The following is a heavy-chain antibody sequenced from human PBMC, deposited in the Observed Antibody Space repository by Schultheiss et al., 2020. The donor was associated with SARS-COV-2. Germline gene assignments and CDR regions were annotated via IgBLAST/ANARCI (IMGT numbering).Heavy chain of an antibody. CDR1: GGSISSGGYY. CDR2: INHSGSI. D-gene: IGHD3-10*01. Sequence: SETLSLTCTVSGGSISSGGYYWSWIRQHPGKGLEWIGEINHSGSINYNPSLKSRVTISVDTSKNQFSLKLSSVTAADTAVYYCAREARGYYGSWGQGTLVTVSS. CDR3: AREARGYYGS. V-gene: IGHV4-31*03. J-gene: IGHJ5*02.